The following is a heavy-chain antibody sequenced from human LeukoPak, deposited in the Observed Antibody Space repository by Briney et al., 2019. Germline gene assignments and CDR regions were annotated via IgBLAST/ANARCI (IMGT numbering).Heavy chain of an antibody. D-gene: IGHD6-13*01. CDR1: GYSFTSYW. CDR3: ARRFGSSWYGLNFDY. Sequence: GESLKISCKGSGYSFTSYWIGWVRQMPGKGLEWMGIIYPGDSDTRYSPSFQGQVTISADKSTSTAYLQWSSLKASDTAMYYCARRFGSSWYGLNFDYWGQGTLVTVSS. CDR2: IYPGDSDT. V-gene: IGHV5-51*01. J-gene: IGHJ4*02.